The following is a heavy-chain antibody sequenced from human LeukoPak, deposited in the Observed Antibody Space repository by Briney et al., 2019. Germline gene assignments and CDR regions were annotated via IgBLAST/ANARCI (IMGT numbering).Heavy chain of an antibody. Sequence: GGSLRLSCAASGFIVTSNYMNWVRQAPGKGLEWVSVIYSSGSTYYADSVKGRFTISRDNSKNTLYLQMNSLRPEDTAVYYCAKPSSRGPYYYYGMDVWGQGTTVTVSS. J-gene: IGHJ6*02. CDR1: GFIVTSNY. D-gene: IGHD6-19*01. V-gene: IGHV3-66*03. CDR2: IYSSGST. CDR3: AKPSSRGPYYYYGMDV.